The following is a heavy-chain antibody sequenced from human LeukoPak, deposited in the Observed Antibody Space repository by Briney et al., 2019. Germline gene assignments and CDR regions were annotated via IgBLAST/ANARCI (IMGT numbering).Heavy chain of an antibody. CDR1: SYTFTNYA. CDR2: ISAYNGKS. D-gene: IGHD2-2*01. CDR3: AREGYCSSTSCYGIAFHVFYSYYMDV. Sequence: GASVKVFCKASSYTFTNYAFTGVRQAPGQGLECTGWISAYNGKSNYAQKLQGRVTMTTDTSTSTAYMELRSLRSDDTAVYYCAREGYCSSTSCYGIAFHVFYSYYMDVWGKGTTVTVSS. J-gene: IGHJ6*03. V-gene: IGHV1-18*01.